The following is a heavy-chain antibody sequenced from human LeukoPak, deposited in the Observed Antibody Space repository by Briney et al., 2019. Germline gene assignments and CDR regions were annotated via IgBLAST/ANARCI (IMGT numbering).Heavy chain of an antibody. CDR3: AAGDHIGGFDY. CDR1: GGSISSYY. CDR2: IYYSGST. D-gene: IGHD2-21*02. J-gene: IGHJ4*02. V-gene: IGHV4-59*08. Sequence: PSETLSLTCTVSGGSISSYYWSWIRQPPGKGLEWIGYIYYSGSTNYNPSLKSRVTISVDTSKNQFSLKLSSVTAADTAVYYCAAGDHIGGFDYWGQGTLSPSPQ.